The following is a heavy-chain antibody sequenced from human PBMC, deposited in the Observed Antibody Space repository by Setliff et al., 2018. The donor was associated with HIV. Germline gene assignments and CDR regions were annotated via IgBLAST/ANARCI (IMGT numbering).Heavy chain of an antibody. V-gene: IGHV3-23*01. CDR2: ISGSGGST. D-gene: IGHD2-15*01. CDR1: GFTFNTYA. CDR3: ARDQYIGHCSGASCDYFDS. J-gene: IGHJ4*02. Sequence: PGGSLRLSCAASGFTFNTYAMSWVRQAPGKGLEWVSVISGSGGSTFYADSVKGRFTISRDNSKNTLYLQMNSLRVEDTAVYYCARDQYIGHCSGASCDYFDSWGQGTLVTVSS.